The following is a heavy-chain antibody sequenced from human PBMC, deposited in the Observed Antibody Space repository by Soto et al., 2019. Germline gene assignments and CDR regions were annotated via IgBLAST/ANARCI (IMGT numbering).Heavy chain of an antibody. V-gene: IGHV3-21*01. D-gene: IGHD2-15*01. Sequence: EVQLVESGGGLVKPGGSLRLSCAGSGFFFSSYTMNWVRQAPGKGLEWVSSISGNSGYIYYADSVKGRFTISRDNAKNSLFLQMKNLRAEDTAVSYCASEITGDGRAGYWGQGTLVTVSS. CDR2: ISGNSGYI. CDR3: ASEITGDGRAGY. CDR1: GFFFSSYT. J-gene: IGHJ4*02.